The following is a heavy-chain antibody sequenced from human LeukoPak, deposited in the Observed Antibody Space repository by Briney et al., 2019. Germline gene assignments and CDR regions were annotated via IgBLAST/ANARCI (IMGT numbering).Heavy chain of an antibody. D-gene: IGHD3-22*01. CDR3: ARQNGAGYYYYFDS. Sequence: PGGSLTLSYAASGLHFNRYIIKWLRQAPGKGLEWVSYISTSSVHYADSVKGRFTISRDNAKNSLYLQMNSLRGEDTAVYYCARQNGAGYYYYFDSWGQGTLVSVSS. CDR2: ISTSSV. J-gene: IGHJ4*02. CDR1: GLHFNRYI. V-gene: IGHV3-48*01.